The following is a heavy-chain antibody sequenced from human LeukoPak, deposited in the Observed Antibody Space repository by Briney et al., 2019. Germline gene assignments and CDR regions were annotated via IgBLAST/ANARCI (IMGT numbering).Heavy chain of an antibody. V-gene: IGHV4-34*01. D-gene: IGHD4/OR15-4a*01. CDR1: GGSFSGYY. Sequence: PSETLSLTCAVYGGSFSGYYWSWIRQPPGKGLEWIGEINHSGSTNYNPSLKSRVTISVDTSKNQFSLKLSSVAAADTAVYYCAREGKYGGNEVVYYWGQGTLVTVSS. J-gene: IGHJ4*02. CDR3: AREGKYGGNEVVYY. CDR2: INHSGST.